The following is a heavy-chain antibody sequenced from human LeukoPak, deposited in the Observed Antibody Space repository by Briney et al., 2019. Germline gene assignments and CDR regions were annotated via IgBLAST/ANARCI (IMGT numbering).Heavy chain of an antibody. V-gene: IGHV1-8*01. CDR1: GYTFTSYD. Sequence: ASVKVSCKASGYTFTSYDINWVRQATGQGLEWMGWMNPNSGNTGYAQKFQGRVTMTRNTSISTAYMELSSLRSEDTAVYYCARGTYYYDSSGYLTLDAFDIWGQGTMVTVSS. CDR2: MNPNSGNT. D-gene: IGHD3-22*01. CDR3: ARGTYYYDSSGYLTLDAFDI. J-gene: IGHJ3*02.